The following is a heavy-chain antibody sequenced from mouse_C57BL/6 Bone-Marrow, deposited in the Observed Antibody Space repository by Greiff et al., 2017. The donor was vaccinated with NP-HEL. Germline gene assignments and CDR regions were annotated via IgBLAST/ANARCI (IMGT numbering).Heavy chain of an antibody. D-gene: IGHD2-1*01. CDR1: GFTFSDYG. J-gene: IGHJ4*01. Sequence: EVMLVESGGGLVQPGGSLKLSCAASGFTFSDYGMAWVRQAPRKGPEWVAFISNLAYSIYYADTVTGRFTISRENAKNTLYLKMSSLRSEDTAMYYCARPNYVHYAMDYWGKGTSVTVSS. V-gene: IGHV5-15*01. CDR2: ISNLAYSI. CDR3: ARPNYVHYAMDY.